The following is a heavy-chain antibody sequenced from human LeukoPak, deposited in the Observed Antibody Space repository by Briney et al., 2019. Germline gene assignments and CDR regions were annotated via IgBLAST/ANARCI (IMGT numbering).Heavy chain of an antibody. CDR1: GGSISSSNW. CDR3: ARDGVPYYYDSSGYYNWFDP. V-gene: IGHV4-4*02. J-gene: IGHJ5*02. D-gene: IGHD3-22*01. Sequence: SETLSLTCAVSGGSISSSNWWSWVRQPPGKGLEWIGEIYHSGSTNYNPSLKSRVTISVDKSKNQFSLKLSSVTAADTAVYYCARDGVPYYYDSSGYYNWFDPWGQGTLVTVSS. CDR2: IYHSGST.